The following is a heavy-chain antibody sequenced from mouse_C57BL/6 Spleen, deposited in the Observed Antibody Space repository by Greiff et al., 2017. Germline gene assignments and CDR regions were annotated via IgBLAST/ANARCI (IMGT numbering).Heavy chain of an antibody. CDR2: IYPGDGDT. Sequence: QVQLQQSGPELVKPGASVKISCKASGYAFSSSWMNWVKQRPGKGLEWIGRIYPGDGDTNYNGKFKGKDTLTADKSSSTAYMQLSSLTSEDSAVYFCAREGTAQALDYWGQGTTLTVSS. CDR3: AREGTAQALDY. J-gene: IGHJ2*01. V-gene: IGHV1-82*01. D-gene: IGHD3-2*02. CDR1: GYAFSSSW.